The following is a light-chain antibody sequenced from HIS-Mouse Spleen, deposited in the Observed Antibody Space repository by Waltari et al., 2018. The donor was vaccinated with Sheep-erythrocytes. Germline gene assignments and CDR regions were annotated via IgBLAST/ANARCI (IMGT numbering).Light chain of an antibody. CDR1: QGISSW. CDR3: QQANSFPPT. V-gene: IGKV1-12*01. Sequence: DIQMTQSPSSVSASVGDRVTITCRASQGISSWLGWYQQKAGKAPKLLIYAASSLQSGVPSRFSGSGSGTDFTLTISSLQPEDFATYYCQQANSFPPTFDQGTKVEIK. J-gene: IGKJ1*01. CDR2: AAS.